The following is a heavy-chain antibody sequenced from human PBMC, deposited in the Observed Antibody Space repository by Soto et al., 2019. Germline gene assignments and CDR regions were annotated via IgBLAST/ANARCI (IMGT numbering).Heavy chain of an antibody. V-gene: IGHV4-31*03. J-gene: IGHJ4*02. CDR3: ARGYRRAYFDY. D-gene: IGHD4-4*01. CDR1: GGSISSGGYY. Sequence: SETLSLTCTVSGGSISSGGYYWSWIRQHPGKGLEWIGYIYYSGSTYYNPSLKSRVTISVDTSKNQFSLKLSSVTAADTAVYYCARGYRRAYFDYWGQGTQVTVSS. CDR2: IYYSGST.